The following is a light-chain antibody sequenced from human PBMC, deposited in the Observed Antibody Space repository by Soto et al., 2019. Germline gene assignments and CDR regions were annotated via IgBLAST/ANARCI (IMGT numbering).Light chain of an antibody. J-gene: IGKJ4*01. Sequence: EIVLTQSPATLSLSPGERATLSCGASQSVSRSYLAWYQRKPGLAPRLLIYDASSRATGVPDRFSGSGSGTDFTLTISSLEPEDFAVYYCQQYGSSPLTFGGGTKVEIK. CDR2: DAS. CDR3: QQYGSSPLT. CDR1: QSVSRSY. V-gene: IGKV3D-20*01.